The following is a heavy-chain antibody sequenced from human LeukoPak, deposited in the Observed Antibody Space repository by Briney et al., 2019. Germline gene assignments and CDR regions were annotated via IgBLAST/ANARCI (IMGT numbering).Heavy chain of an antibody. CDR1: GGSISSSSYY. Sequence: PSETLSLTCTVSGGSISSSSYYWGWIRQPPGKGLEWIGSIYYSGSAYYNPSLKSRVTISVDTSKNQFSLKLSSVTAADTAVYYCARHRGWYVSGWGQGTLVTVSS. D-gene: IGHD6-19*01. CDR3: ARHRGWYVSG. J-gene: IGHJ4*02. V-gene: IGHV4-39*01. CDR2: IYYSGSA.